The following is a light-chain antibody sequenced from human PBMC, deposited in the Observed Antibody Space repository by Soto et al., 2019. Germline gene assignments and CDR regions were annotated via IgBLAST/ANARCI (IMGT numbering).Light chain of an antibody. CDR2: DVS. CDR3: QQYGSSPT. V-gene: IGKV3-20*01. Sequence: DIVLTQSPGTLSLSPGDRATLSCRSSQSVSSSYLAWYQQKPGQAPRLLIYDVSSRATGIPDRFSGSGSGTDFTLTISRLEPEDFAVYYCQQYGSSPTFGQGTKVEIK. CDR1: QSVSSSY. J-gene: IGKJ1*01.